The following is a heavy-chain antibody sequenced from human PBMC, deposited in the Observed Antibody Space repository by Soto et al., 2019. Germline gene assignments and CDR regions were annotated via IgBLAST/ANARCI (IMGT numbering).Heavy chain of an antibody. J-gene: IGHJ6*02. CDR3: ARWPDGYYYYGMDV. CDR2: MNPNSGNT. Sequence: QVQLVQSGAEVKKPGASVKVSCKASGYTFTSYDINWVRQATGQGLEGMGWMNPNSGNTGYAQKFPGRVTMTRNTSISTAYIELSSLRSEDTAVYYCARWPDGYYYYGMDVWGQRTTVTVSS. V-gene: IGHV1-8*01. CDR1: GYTFTSYD.